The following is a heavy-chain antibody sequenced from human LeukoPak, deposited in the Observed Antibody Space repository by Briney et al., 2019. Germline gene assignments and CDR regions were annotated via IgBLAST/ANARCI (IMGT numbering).Heavy chain of an antibody. CDR2: ISGSGDST. J-gene: IGHJ3*02. Sequence: GGSLRLSCAASGFSFTSYAMSWVRQAPGKGLEWVSVISGSGDSTYYADSVKGRFTISRDNSKSTLYLQMNSLRAEDTAVYYCARGWIQLWNDAVDIWGQGTMVTVSS. V-gene: IGHV3-23*01. D-gene: IGHD5-18*01. CDR1: GFSFTSYA. CDR3: ARGWIQLWNDAVDI.